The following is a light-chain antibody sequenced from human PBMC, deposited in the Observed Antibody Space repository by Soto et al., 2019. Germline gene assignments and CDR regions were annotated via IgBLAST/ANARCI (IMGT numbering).Light chain of an antibody. CDR2: VAA. J-gene: IGKJ3*01. Sequence: EIVMTQSPATLSVSLGERVTLSCRASQSVFSSLAWYQQKPGQAPRLLIYVAATRPIGIPARFSGSGSGTEFSLTISSLQSEDFAVYYCQQYHSWPAFGRGTRVDIK. CDR1: QSVFSS. V-gene: IGKV3-15*01. CDR3: QQYHSWPA.